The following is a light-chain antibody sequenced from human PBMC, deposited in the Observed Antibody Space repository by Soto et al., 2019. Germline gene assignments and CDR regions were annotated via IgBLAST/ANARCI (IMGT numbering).Light chain of an antibody. CDR1: QSISSSS. CDR2: AAS. J-gene: IGKJ2*01. CDR3: QQYGSSAYP. Sequence: EIVLTQSPGTLSLSPGERAPLSCRASQSISSSSLAWYQQKPGQAPRLLIYAASSRATGIPDRFSGSGSGTDFTLTISRLEPEDFAVYYCQQYGSSAYPVGQGTHLEIK. V-gene: IGKV3-20*01.